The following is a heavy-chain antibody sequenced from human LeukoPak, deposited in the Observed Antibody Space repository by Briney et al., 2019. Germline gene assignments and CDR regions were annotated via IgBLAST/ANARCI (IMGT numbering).Heavy chain of an antibody. V-gene: IGHV4-59*01. J-gene: IGHJ4*02. CDR3: ARDRSGTFDY. Sequence: SETLSLTCTVSGGSISSYYWSWIRQPPGKGLEWIGYIYYSGSTNYNPSLKSRVTISLDTFKNQLALELTSIATADDGVYYCARDRSGTFDYWGQGTLVTVSS. D-gene: IGHD2-15*01. CDR1: GGSISSYY. CDR2: IYYSGST.